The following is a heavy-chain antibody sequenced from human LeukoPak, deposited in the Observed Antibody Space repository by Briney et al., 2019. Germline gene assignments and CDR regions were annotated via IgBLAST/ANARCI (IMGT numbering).Heavy chain of an antibody. J-gene: IGHJ4*02. V-gene: IGHV3-30-3*01. Sequence: SGGSLRLSCAASGFTFSSYAVHWVRQAPGKGLEWVAVISYDGSNKYYADSVKGRFTISRDNSKNTLYLQMNSLRAEDTAVYYCARDLKYWGQGTLVTVSS. CDR2: ISYDGSNK. CDR1: GFTFSSYA. CDR3: ARDLKY.